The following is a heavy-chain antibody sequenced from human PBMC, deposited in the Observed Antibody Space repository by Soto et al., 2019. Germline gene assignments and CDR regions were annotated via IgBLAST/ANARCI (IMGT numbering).Heavy chain of an antibody. CDR3: ARGGWSLDA. Sequence: QMQLQASGTRLVKTSETLSLTCTVSGGSMTNLYWSWVRQTPGKRLEWSGYIYYTGHTYYNPSLKSRVSISVDTSKNQFSLRLNSVTAADTAVYYCARGGWSLDAWGQGALVTVSS. CDR1: GGSMTNLY. D-gene: IGHD2-21*02. CDR2: IYYTGHT. J-gene: IGHJ5*02. V-gene: IGHV4-59*11.